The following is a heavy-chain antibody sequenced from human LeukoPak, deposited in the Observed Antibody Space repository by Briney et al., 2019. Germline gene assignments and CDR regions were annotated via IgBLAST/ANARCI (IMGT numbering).Heavy chain of an antibody. CDR3: ARDDVGYFDY. V-gene: IGHV3-30-3*01. D-gene: IGHD1-26*01. J-gene: IGHJ4*02. Sequence: GRSLRLSCAASGFTFSSYAMHWVRQAPGKGLEWVAVISYDGSNKYYADPVKGRFTISRDNSKNTLYLQMNSLRAEDTAVYYCARDDVGYFDYWGQGTLVTVSS. CDR1: GFTFSSYA. CDR2: ISYDGSNK.